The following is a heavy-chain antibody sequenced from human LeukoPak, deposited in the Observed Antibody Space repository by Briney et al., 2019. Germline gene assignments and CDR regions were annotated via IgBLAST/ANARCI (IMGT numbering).Heavy chain of an antibody. CDR2: INPNSGGT. J-gene: IGHJ4*02. CDR1: GYTFTGYY. CDR3: ATGPTGGVVDH. Sequence: ASVKVSCKASGYTFTGYYMHWVRQAPGQGLEWMGWINPNSGGTNYAQKFQGRVTMTEDTSTDTAYMELSSLRSEDTAVYYCATGPTGGVVDHWGQGTLVTVSS. V-gene: IGHV1-2*02. D-gene: IGHD3-16*01.